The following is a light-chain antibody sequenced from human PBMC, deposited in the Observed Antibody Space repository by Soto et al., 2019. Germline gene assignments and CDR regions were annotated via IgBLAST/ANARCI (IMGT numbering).Light chain of an antibody. CDR3: GTWDSSLSAVV. CDR2: DNN. CDR1: SSNIGNNY. V-gene: IGLV1-51*01. Sequence: QSVLTQPPSVSAAPGQKVTISCSGSSSNIGNNYVSWYQQLPGTAPKLLIYDNNKRPSGIPDRFSGSKSGTSATLGITVLQTGDEAEYYCGTWDSSLSAVVFGGGTKLTVL. J-gene: IGLJ2*01.